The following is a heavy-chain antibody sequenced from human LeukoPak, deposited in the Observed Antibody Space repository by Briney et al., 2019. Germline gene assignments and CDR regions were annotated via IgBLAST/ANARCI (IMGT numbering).Heavy chain of an antibody. Sequence: ASVKVSCKASGYTFTNYGISWVRQAPGQGLEWMGIINPSGGSTSYAQKFQGRVTMTRDTSTSTVYMELSSLRSEDTAVYYCARDHRGSVLAAMGRSYYYYMDVWGKGTTVTISS. CDR2: INPSGGST. CDR3: ARDHRGSVLAAMGRSYYYYMDV. D-gene: IGHD2-2*01. V-gene: IGHV1-46*01. CDR1: GYTFTNYG. J-gene: IGHJ6*03.